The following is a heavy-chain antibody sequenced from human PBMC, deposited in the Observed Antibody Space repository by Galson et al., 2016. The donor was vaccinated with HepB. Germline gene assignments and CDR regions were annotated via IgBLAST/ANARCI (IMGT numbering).Heavy chain of an antibody. D-gene: IGHD3-10*01. V-gene: IGHV1-2*06. CDR1: GYTFTGYF. J-gene: IGHJ4*02. CDR2: INPYTGGT. Sequence: SVKVSCKASGYTFTGYFIHWVRQAPGQGLEWMGRINPYTGGTYYAQKFQGRVTMTRDTSISTAHMELSSLRSDDTAVYYCARVGSRVTLYYFDYWGQGTLVTVSS. CDR3: ARVGSRVTLYYFDY.